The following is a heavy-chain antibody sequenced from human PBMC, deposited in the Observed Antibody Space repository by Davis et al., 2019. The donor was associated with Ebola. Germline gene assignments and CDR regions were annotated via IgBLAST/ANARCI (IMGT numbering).Heavy chain of an antibody. J-gene: IGHJ5*02. Sequence: MPSETLSLTCTVSGGSISSGRYYWSSIRQHPGNCLEWIAYIYYSGSTSYNPSLKSRVTISVDTSKNQFSLKLSSVTAADTAVYYCARDPNLQIAVAGMWGWFDPWGQGTLVTVSS. CDR2: IYYSGST. CDR1: GGSISSGRYY. D-gene: IGHD6-19*01. CDR3: ARDPNLQIAVAGMWGWFDP. V-gene: IGHV4-31*03.